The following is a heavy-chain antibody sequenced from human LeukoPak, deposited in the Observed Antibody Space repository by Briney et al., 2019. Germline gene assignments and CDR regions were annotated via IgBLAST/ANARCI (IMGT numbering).Heavy chain of an antibody. CDR3: ARDDFEYSVHYGMDV. J-gene: IGHJ6*02. Sequence: SETLSLTCSVSGGSISSYYWSWIRQPAGKGLEWIGRVHRSGDTNYNPSLKSRLTMSVETSKNQTSLRLRSVSAADTAVYYCARDDFEYSVHYGMDVWGQGTTVTVSS. CDR2: VHRSGDT. CDR1: GGSISSYY. V-gene: IGHV4-4*07. D-gene: IGHD3-9*01.